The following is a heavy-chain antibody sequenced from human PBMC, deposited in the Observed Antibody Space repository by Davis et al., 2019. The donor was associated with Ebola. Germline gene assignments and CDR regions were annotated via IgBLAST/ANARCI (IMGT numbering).Heavy chain of an antibody. D-gene: IGHD3-22*01. J-gene: IGHJ5*02. Sequence: GESLKISCAASGFTFSSYGMHWVRQAPGKGLEWVAVISYDGSNKYYADSVKGRFTISRDNSKNTLYLQMNSLRAEDTAVYYCAKWRDSSGYYQFDPWGQGTLVTVSS. V-gene: IGHV3-30*18. CDR1: GFTFSSYG. CDR3: AKWRDSSGYYQFDP. CDR2: ISYDGSNK.